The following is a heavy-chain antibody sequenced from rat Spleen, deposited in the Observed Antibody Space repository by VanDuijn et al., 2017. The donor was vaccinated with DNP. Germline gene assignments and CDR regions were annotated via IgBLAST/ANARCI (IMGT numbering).Heavy chain of an antibody. V-gene: IGHV5-46*01. D-gene: IGHD1-2*01. J-gene: IGHJ3*01. CDR3: AIIAAISTSRDNWFGH. CDR1: GFTFSNFG. CDR2: ISGSGGNT. Sequence: EVQLVESGGGLVQPGRSMKLSCAASGFTFSNFGMTWVRQAPAKGLEWVATISGSGGNTYYRDSVKGRFTISRDNAQSTLDLQMNSLRSEDTATYYCAIIAAISTSRDNWFGHWGQGTLVTVSP.